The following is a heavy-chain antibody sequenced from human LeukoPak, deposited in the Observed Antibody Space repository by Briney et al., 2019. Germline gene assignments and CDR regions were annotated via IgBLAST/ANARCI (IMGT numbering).Heavy chain of an antibody. Sequence: GESLKISCQGSGYKFTSYWVGWVRQMPGKGQEWMGVIFPGDFNTRYMPSFQGLVTISADTSINTVYLQWNNLKASDTAMYYCAREGYGSGDVWGQGTLVGVSS. V-gene: IGHV5-51*01. CDR3: AREGYGSGDV. CDR2: IFPGDFNT. D-gene: IGHD3-10*01. J-gene: IGHJ4*02. CDR1: GYKFTSYW.